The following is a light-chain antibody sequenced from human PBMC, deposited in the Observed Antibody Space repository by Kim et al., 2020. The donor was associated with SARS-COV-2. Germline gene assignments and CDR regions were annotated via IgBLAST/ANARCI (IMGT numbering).Light chain of an antibody. J-gene: IGLJ3*02. CDR1: SSNIGRNY. CDR3: AAWDDSLSAWL. CDR2: RNY. V-gene: IGLV1-47*01. Sequence: QSALTQPPSVSGTPGQRVTISCSGGSSNIGRNYVYWYQKLPGTAPKLVLYRNYQRPSGVPDRFSGSKSGTSASLAISGLRSEDEADYYCAAWDDSLSAWLFGGGTKLTVL.